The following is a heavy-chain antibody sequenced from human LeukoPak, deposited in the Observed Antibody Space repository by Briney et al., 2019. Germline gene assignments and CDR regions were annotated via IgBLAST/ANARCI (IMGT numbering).Heavy chain of an antibody. Sequence: SQTLSLTCVISEYSVSSNSAAWNWIRHSPSRGLEWLGRTYYRSKWYYDYAVSVKSRITINPDTFKNQFSLHLNSVTPEDTAVYYCARGPQLVGYYYIDVWGKGTTVTVSS. CDR1: EYSVSSNSAA. D-gene: IGHD6-13*01. J-gene: IGHJ6*03. CDR2: TYYRSKWYY. CDR3: ARGPQLVGYYYIDV. V-gene: IGHV6-1*01.